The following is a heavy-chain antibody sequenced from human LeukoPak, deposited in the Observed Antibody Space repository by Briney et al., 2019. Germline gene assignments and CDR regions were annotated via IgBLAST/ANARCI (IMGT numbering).Heavy chain of an antibody. V-gene: IGHV1-46*01. CDR2: INPSGGST. CDR1: GYTFTGYY. CDR3: ARGAPSIAAAGTISDP. D-gene: IGHD6-13*01. Sequence: ASVKVSCKASGYTFTGYYMHWVRQAPGQGLEWMGWINPSGGSTSYAQKFQGRVTMTRDTSTSTVYMELSSLRSEDTAVYYCARGAPSIAAAGTISDPWGQGTLVTVSS. J-gene: IGHJ5*02.